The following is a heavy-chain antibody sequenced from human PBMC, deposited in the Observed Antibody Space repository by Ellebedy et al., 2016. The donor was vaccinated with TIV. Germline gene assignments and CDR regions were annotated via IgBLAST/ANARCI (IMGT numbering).Heavy chain of an antibody. CDR3: AKDEPDCTNGVCYPNYYYYGMDV. CDR1: GFTFSSYA. CDR2: ISGSGGST. Sequence: GESLKISCAASGFTFSSYAMSWVRQAPGKGLEWVSAISGSGGSTYYADSVKGRFTISRDNSKNTLYLQMNSLRAEDTAVYYCAKDEPDCTNGVCYPNYYYYGMDVWGQGTTVTVSS. D-gene: IGHD2-8*01. J-gene: IGHJ6*02. V-gene: IGHV3-23*01.